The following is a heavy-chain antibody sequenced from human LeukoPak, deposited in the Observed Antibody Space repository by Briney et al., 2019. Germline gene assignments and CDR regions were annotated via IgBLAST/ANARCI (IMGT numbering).Heavy chain of an antibody. Sequence: SETLSLTCAVYGGSFSGYCWSWIRQPPGKGLEWIGEISHSGSTNYNPSLKSRVTISVDTSKNQFSLKLSSVTAADTAVYYCARGGYDYVWGSYRHYYFDYWGQGTLVTVSS. V-gene: IGHV4-34*01. CDR1: GGSFSGYC. J-gene: IGHJ4*02. CDR3: ARGGYDYVWGSYRHYYFDY. CDR2: ISHSGST. D-gene: IGHD3-16*02.